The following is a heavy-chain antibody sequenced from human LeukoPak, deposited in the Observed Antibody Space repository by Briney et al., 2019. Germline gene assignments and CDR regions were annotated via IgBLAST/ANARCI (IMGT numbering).Heavy chain of an antibody. CDR3: AKDLTYYYDSSGYYPDY. D-gene: IGHD3-22*01. V-gene: IGHV3-30*18. Sequence: GGSLRLSCAASGFTFSSYGMHWVRQAPGKGLERVAVISYDGSNKYYADSVKGRFTISRDNSKNTLYLQMNSLRAEDTAVYYCAKDLTYYYDSSGYYPDYWGQGTLVTVSS. J-gene: IGHJ4*02. CDR1: GFTFSSYG. CDR2: ISYDGSNK.